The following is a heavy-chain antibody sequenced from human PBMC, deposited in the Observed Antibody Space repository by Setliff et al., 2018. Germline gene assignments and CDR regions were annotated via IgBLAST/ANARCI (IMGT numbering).Heavy chain of an antibody. V-gene: IGHV1-2*02. CDR1: GYTFTSYA. CDR3: ARERALLRYFDWSSYYYYYGMDV. CDR2: INPNSGGT. D-gene: IGHD3-9*01. Sequence: VASVKVSCKASGYTFTSYAMHWVRQAPGQRLEWMGWINPNSGGTNYAQKFQGRVTMTRDTSISTAYMELSRLRSDDTAVYYCARERALLRYFDWSSYYYYYGMDVWGQGTTVTVSS. J-gene: IGHJ6*02.